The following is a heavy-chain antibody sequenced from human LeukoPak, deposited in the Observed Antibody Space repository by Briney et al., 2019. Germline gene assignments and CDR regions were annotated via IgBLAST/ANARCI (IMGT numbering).Heavy chain of an antibody. J-gene: IGHJ4*02. CDR2: ISWNSGSI. Sequence: GRSLRLSCAASGFTFDDYAMHWVRQAPGKGLEWVSGISWNSGSIGYADPVKGRFTISRDNAKNSLYLQMNSLRAEDAALYYCAKGYCSSTSCYPTDYWGQGTLVTVSS. V-gene: IGHV3-9*01. CDR3: AKGYCSSTSCYPTDY. D-gene: IGHD2-2*01. CDR1: GFTFDDYA.